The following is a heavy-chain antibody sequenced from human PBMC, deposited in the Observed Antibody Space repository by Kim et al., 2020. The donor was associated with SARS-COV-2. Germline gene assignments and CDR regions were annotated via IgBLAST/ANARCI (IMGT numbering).Heavy chain of an antibody. J-gene: IGHJ4*02. CDR1: GFTFSSYS. Sequence: GGSLRLSCAASGFTFSSYSMNWVRQAPGKGLEWVSSISSSSSYIYYADSVKGRFTISRDNAKNSLYLQMNSLRAEDTAVYYCAREPKPVPRRAAADAVDRTWGQGTLDTVSS. CDR2: ISSSSSYI. CDR3: AREPKPVPRRAAADAVDRT. V-gene: IGHV3-21*01. D-gene: IGHD6-13*01.